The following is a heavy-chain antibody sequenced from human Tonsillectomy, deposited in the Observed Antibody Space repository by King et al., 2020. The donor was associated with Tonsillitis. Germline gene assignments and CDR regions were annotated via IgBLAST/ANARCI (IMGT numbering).Heavy chain of an antibody. D-gene: IGHD3-22*01. V-gene: IGHV4-59*08. J-gene: IGHJ5*02. CDR3: ARHKFDYYDSSVWWFDP. CDR2: IYYSGST. CDR1: GGSISSYY. Sequence: QLQESGPGLVKPSETLSLTCTVSGGSISSYYWSWIRQPPGKGLEWIGYIYYSGSTNYNPSLKSRVTISVDTSKNQFSLKLSSVTAAATAVYYCARHKFDYYDSSVWWFDPWGQGTLVTVSS.